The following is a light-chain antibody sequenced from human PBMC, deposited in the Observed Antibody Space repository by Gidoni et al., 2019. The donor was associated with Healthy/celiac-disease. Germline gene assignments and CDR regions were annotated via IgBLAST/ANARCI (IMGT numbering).Light chain of an antibody. J-gene: IGKJ2*04. CDR3: QQGYITPMCS. Sequence: DMQMTQSPSSLSASVGDRVTITCRASQSISSYLNWYQQKPGKAPKLLIYAASSLQSGVPSRFSGSGSGTDFTLTISSLQPEDFATYYCQQGYITPMCSFGQGTKLEIK. V-gene: IGKV1-39*01. CDR2: AAS. CDR1: QSISSY.